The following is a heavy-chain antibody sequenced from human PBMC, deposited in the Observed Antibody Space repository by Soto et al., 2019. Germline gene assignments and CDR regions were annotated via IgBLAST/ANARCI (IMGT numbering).Heavy chain of an antibody. Sequence: WSLRLSCAASGFTFSSYAMSWVRQAPGKGLEWVSAISGSGGSTYYADSVKGRFTISRDNSKNTLYLQMNSLRAEDTAVYYCAKNYDFWSGYRYPAFDYWGQGTLVTVSS. CDR3: AKNYDFWSGYRYPAFDY. CDR1: GFTFSSYA. V-gene: IGHV3-23*01. CDR2: ISGSGGST. D-gene: IGHD3-3*01. J-gene: IGHJ4*02.